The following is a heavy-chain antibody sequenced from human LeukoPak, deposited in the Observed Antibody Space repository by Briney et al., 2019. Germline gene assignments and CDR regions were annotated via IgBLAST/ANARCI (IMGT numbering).Heavy chain of an antibody. J-gene: IGHJ4*02. D-gene: IGHD3-3*02. CDR2: INSDGSDI. CDR3: AREGANAFQDY. Sequence: GGSLRLSCAASGFTFSSYWMHWVRQVPGKGLEWFSRINSDGSDISYADSVKGRFTISRDNAKSTLYLQMNSLRAEDTAVYYCAREGANAFQDYWGQGTLVTVSS. V-gene: IGHV3-74*01. CDR1: GFTFSSYW.